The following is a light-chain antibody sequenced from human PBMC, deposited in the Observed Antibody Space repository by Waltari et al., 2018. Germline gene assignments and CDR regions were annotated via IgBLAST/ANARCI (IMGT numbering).Light chain of an antibody. Sequence: EIVMTQSPATLSVSPGDRATLSCRASQSVSNNLAWYQQKPGQAPRLLIYGASSRATRVPARFSGSGSGTDFTLTISSLQSEDFAVYFCQHYNAWPRAFGQGTRVEIK. CDR1: QSVSNN. V-gene: IGKV3-15*01. J-gene: IGKJ1*01. CDR3: QHYNAWPRA. CDR2: GAS.